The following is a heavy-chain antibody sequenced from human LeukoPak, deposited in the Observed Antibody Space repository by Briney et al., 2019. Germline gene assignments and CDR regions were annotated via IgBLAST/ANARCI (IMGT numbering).Heavy chain of an antibody. CDR1: GFXFNTYS. J-gene: IGHJ4*02. CDR3: ARGNWAFDY. V-gene: IGHV3-48*02. CDR2: ISSGSSTI. Sequence: PGGSLRLSCAASGFXFNTYSINWVRQAPGKGLEWVSYISSGSSTIYYADSVKGRFTISRDNAKNSLYLQMNSLRDEDTAVYYCARGNWAFDYWGQGTLVTVSS. D-gene: IGHD7-27*01.